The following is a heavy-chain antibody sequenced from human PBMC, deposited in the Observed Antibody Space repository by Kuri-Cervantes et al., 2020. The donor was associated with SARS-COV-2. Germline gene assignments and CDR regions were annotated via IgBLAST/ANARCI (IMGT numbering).Heavy chain of an antibody. V-gene: IGHV4-61*01. J-gene: IGHJ6*02. Sequence: SETLSLTCTVSGSSVSSGSYYWSWIRQPPGKGLEWIGYIYYNGSTNYTPSLKSRVTISVDTSKNQFSLKLSSVTAADTAMYYCARHDYGDPLTYYYGMDVWGQGTTVTVSS. D-gene: IGHD4-17*01. CDR2: IYYNGST. CDR3: ARHDYGDPLTYYYGMDV. CDR1: GSSVSSGSYY.